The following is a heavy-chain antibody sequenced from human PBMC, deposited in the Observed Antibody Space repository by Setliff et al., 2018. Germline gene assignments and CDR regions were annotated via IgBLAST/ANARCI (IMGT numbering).Heavy chain of an antibody. V-gene: IGHV7-4-1*02. J-gene: IGHJ6*03. CDR3: SRETWYDWGYSYMDA. CDR2: INTNTGNP. Sequence: ASVQVSCKASGYTFTSNLINWVRQAPGQGLEWMGWINTNTGNPAYSQGFTGRIVFSLEASANTAYLQISNMETEYTGVYFCSRETWYDWGYSYMDAWGQGTAVTVSS. CDR1: GYTFTSNL. D-gene: IGHD1-1*01.